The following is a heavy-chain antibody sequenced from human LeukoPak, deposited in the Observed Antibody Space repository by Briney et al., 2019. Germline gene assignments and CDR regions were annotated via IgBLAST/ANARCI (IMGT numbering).Heavy chain of an antibody. CDR2: ISGSGVST. J-gene: IGHJ5*02. Sequence: PGGSLRLSCAASGFTFMNDVLSWVRQAPGKGLEWGSTISGSGVSTYYADSVKGRFTISRDNSKNTLYLQMSSLRAEDTAVYYCVKGRGGYCFDPWGQGTLVTVSS. V-gene: IGHV3-23*01. CDR1: GFTFMNDV. CDR3: VKGRGGYCFDP.